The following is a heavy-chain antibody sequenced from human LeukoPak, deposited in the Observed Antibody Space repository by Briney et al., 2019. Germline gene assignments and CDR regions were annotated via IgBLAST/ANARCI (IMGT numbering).Heavy chain of an antibody. J-gene: IGHJ4*02. D-gene: IGHD1-26*01. CDR2: ISYDGTNK. Sequence: GGSLRLSCAASGFTFSSYAMHWVRQAPGTGLESLAVISYDGTNKNYADSVKGRFTISRDNSKNTVYLQMNSLRVEDAAVYYCARDPRGSPYYFDYWGQGTLVTVSS. CDR1: GFTFSSYA. CDR3: ARDPRGSPYYFDY. V-gene: IGHV3-30-3*01.